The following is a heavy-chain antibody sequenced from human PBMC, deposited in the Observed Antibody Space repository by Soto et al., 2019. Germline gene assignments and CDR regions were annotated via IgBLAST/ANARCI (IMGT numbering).Heavy chain of an antibody. V-gene: IGHV1-69*13. CDR3: ARDRIAATGDFDY. CDR2: IIPIFGTA. D-gene: IGHD6-13*01. J-gene: IGHJ4*02. Sequence: GASVKVSCKASGGTFSSYAISWVRQAPGQGLEWMGGIIPIFGTANYAQKFQGRVTITADESTSTAYMELNSLRSEDTAVYYCARDRIAATGDFDYWGQGTLVTVSS. CDR1: GGTFSSYA.